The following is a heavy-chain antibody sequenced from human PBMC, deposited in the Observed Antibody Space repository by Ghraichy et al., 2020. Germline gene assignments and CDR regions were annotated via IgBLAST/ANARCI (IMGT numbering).Heavy chain of an antibody. D-gene: IGHD5-18*01. J-gene: IGHJ4*02. Sequence: ASVKVSCKASGYTFTGYYMHWVRQAPGQGLEWMGWINPNSGGTNYAQKFQGRVTMTRDTSISTAYMELSRLRSDDTAVYYCARGPNRLFVDTAISLSKAWDYWGQGTLVTVSS. CDR1: GYTFTGYY. CDR2: INPNSGGT. CDR3: ARGPNRLFVDTAISLSKAWDY. V-gene: IGHV1-2*02.